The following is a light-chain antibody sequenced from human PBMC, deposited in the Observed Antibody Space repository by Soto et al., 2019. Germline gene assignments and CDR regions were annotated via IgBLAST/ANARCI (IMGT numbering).Light chain of an antibody. CDR1: SSNIGSNT. CDR3: AAWDDRLSGVV. V-gene: IGLV1-44*01. J-gene: IGLJ2*01. Sequence: QAVVTQPPSASGTPGQRVTMFCSGSSSNIGSNTVNWYRQLPGTAPKLLIYSNDERPSGVPDRFAGSRSGTSASLAISGLQSEDAADYYCAAWDDRLSGVVFGGGTKLTVL. CDR2: SND.